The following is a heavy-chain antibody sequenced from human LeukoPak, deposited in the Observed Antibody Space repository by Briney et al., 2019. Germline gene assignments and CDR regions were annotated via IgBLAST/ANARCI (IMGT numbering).Heavy chain of an antibody. CDR3: AMIMTTVTTVVDY. V-gene: IGHV1-69*05. Sequence: SVKVSCKASGGTFSSYAISWVRQAPGQGLEWVGGIIPIFGTANYAQKFQGRVTITTDESTSTAYMELSSLRSEDTAVYYCAMIMTTVTTVVDYWGQGTLVTVSS. D-gene: IGHD4-11*01. CDR1: GGTFSSYA. CDR2: IIPIFGTA. J-gene: IGHJ4*02.